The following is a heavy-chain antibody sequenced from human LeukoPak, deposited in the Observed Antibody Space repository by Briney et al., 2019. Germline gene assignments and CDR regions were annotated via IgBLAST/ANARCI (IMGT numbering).Heavy chain of an antibody. D-gene: IGHD6-19*01. Sequence: SETLSLTCTVSGGSISSSSYYWGWIRQPPGKGLEWIGYIYYSGSTNYNPSLKSRVTISVDTSKNQFSLKLSSVTAADTAVYYCAGSIAVAPHTIDYWGQGTLVTVSS. CDR3: AGSIAVAPHTIDY. CDR1: GGSISSSSYY. CDR2: IYYSGST. V-gene: IGHV4-61*05. J-gene: IGHJ4*02.